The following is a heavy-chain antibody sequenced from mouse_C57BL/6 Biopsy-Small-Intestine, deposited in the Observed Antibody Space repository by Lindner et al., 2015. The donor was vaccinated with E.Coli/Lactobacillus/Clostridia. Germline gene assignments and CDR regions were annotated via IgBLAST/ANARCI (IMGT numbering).Heavy chain of an antibody. Sequence: SVKVSCKASGGTFRTDSVIWVRQAPGQGLEWMGRIIPSVTTVAYAEKFQGRVTITADESTTTTYMELTSLKSEDTAVYFCATVGPSYLGSGGAFDYWGQGTLVTVS. CDR3: ATVGPSYLGSGGAFDY. CDR2: IIPSVTTV. V-gene: IGHV1-81*01. J-gene: IGHJ3*01. D-gene: IGHD5-1*01. CDR1: GGTFRTDS.